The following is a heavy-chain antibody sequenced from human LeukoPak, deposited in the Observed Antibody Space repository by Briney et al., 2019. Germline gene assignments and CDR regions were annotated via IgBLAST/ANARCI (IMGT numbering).Heavy chain of an antibody. Sequence: GGSLRLSCAASGFTFSSYAMSWVRQAPGKGLEWVSSISSSSSYIYYADSVKGRFTISRDNAKNSLYLQMNSLRAEDTAVYYCARDWFGIYYYGMDVWGQGTTVTVSS. CDR1: GFTFSSYA. J-gene: IGHJ6*02. D-gene: IGHD3-16*01. V-gene: IGHV3-21*01. CDR3: ARDWFGIYYYGMDV. CDR2: ISSSSSYI.